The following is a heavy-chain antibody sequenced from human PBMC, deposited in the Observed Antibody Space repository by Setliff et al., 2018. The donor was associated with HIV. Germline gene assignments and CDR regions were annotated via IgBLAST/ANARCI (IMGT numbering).Heavy chain of an antibody. CDR3: ARAATNAFWSGYLGY. D-gene: IGHD3-3*01. Sequence: LRLSCAASGFIFKEYGMHWVRQAPGKGLEWVAVMSYDGSQRYYADSVRGRSTIYRDNFKNILWLQINTLRPEDTAMYYCARAATNAFWSGYLGYWGQGTLVTV. CDR1: GFIFKEYG. J-gene: IGHJ4*02. CDR2: MSYDGSQR. V-gene: IGHV3-30*01.